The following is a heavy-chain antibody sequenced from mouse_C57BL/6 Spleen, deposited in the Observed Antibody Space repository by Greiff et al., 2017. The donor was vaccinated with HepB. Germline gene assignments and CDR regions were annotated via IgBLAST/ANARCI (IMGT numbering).Heavy chain of an antibody. D-gene: IGHD2-4*01. CDR3: ARGNDYDERAMDY. J-gene: IGHJ4*01. V-gene: IGHV1-54*01. CDR1: GYAFTNYL. CDR2: INPGSGGT. Sequence: VQLQQSGAELVRPGTSVKVSCKASGYAFTNYLIEWVKQRPGQGLEWIGVINPGSGGTNYNEKFKGKATLTADKSSSTAYMQLSSLTSEDSAVYFCARGNDYDERAMDYWGQGTSVTVSS.